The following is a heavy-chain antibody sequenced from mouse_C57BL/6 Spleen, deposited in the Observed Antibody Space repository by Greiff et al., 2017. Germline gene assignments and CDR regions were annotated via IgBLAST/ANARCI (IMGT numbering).Heavy chain of an antibody. CDR2: INPNNGGT. CDR3: ARDGALGAFGWRGYFDV. Sequence: EVQLQQSGPELVKPGASVKISCKASGYTFTDYYMNWVKQSHGKSLEWIGDINPNNGGTSYNQKFKGKATLTVDKSSSTAYMELRSLTSEDSAVYYCARDGALGAFGWRGYFDVWGTGTTVTVSS. V-gene: IGHV1-26*01. J-gene: IGHJ1*03. CDR1: GYTFTDYY. D-gene: IGHD2-3*01.